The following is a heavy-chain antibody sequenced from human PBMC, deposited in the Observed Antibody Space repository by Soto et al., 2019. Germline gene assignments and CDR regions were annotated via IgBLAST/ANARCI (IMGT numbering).Heavy chain of an antibody. D-gene: IGHD2-2*01. Sequence: QVQLVESGGGVVQPGRSLRLSCVASGFTFSGYGMHWVRQAPGKGLEWVAVISYDGSNKNHADSVKGRFTISRDNSKNTLYLQMNSLRPEDTAVYYCARRGYCTSTSRIGKYYYYYGMDVWGQGTTVTVSS. CDR1: GFTFSGYG. V-gene: IGHV3-30*03. J-gene: IGHJ6*02. CDR2: ISYDGSNK. CDR3: ARRGYCTSTSRIGKYYYYYGMDV.